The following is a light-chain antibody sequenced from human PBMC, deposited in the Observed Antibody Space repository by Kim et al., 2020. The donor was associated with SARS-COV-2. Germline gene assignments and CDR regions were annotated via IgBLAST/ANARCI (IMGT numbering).Light chain of an antibody. CDR1: HRVGIS. Sequence: PGEGATLSSRASHRVGISLAWYQQTPGQAPTLLIYDASIRATGIPDRCSGSGSGTDFTLTIGSLEPRDFAIYDCQRRGNWPPALTFGGGTKVDIK. J-gene: IGKJ4*01. V-gene: IGKV3-11*01. CDR2: DAS. CDR3: QRRGNWPPALT.